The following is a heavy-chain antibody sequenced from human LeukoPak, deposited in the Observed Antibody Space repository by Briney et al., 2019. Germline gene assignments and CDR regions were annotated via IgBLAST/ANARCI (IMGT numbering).Heavy chain of an antibody. V-gene: IGHV1-46*01. Sequence: ASVKVSCKASGYTFTSYYMHWVRQAPGQGLEWMGIINPSGGSTSYAQKFQGRVTMTRDMSTSTVYMELSSLRSEDTAVYYCAKGPVVRGVTLILKTGEKGALDYWGQGTLVTVSS. CDR1: GYTFTSYY. CDR2: INPSGGST. J-gene: IGHJ4*02. D-gene: IGHD3-10*01. CDR3: AKGPVVRGVTLILKTGEKGALDY.